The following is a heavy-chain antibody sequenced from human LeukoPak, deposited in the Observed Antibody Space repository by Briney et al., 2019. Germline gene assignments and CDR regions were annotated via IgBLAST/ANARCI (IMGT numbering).Heavy chain of an antibody. CDR2: ISGSGGNT. CDR3: ARDGGWLSAF. J-gene: IGHJ4*02. V-gene: IGHV3-23*01. Sequence: PGGSLRLSCAASGFTFSNYAMSWVRQAPGKGLEWVSAISGSGGNTYFADSVKGRFSISRDNSKNTLYLQMNSLRVEDTAVYYCARDGGWLSAFWGQGTLVTVSS. D-gene: IGHD3-22*01. CDR1: GFTFSNYA.